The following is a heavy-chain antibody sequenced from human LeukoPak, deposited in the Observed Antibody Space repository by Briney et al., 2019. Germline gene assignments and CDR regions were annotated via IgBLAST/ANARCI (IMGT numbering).Heavy chain of an antibody. D-gene: IGHD6-19*01. CDR1: KFTLENFG. CDR2: IRPEGNYK. Sequence: GGSLRLSCDVSKFTLENFGIHWVRQAPGKGLECVSFIRPEGNYKYYSESVKGRFAVSTDTSKNTVFLQMNSLRLDDTAVYYCATDSQRAVAAFWGQGTLVTVSS. V-gene: IGHV3-30*02. CDR3: ATDSQRAVAAF. J-gene: IGHJ4*02.